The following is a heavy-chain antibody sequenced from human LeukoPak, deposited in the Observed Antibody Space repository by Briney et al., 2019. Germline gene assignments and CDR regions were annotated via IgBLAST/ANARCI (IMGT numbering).Heavy chain of an antibody. V-gene: IGHV1-46*01. CDR1: GYTFTGYY. CDR3: ARDQVLFLGVMDY. D-gene: IGHD2-21*01. Sequence: ASVKVSCKASGYTFTGYYIHWVRQAPGQGLEWMGIINPSGGSTSYAQKFQGRVTMTRDMSTSTVYMELSSLRSEDTAVYYCARDQVLFLGVMDYWGQGTLVTVSS. CDR2: INPSGGST. J-gene: IGHJ4*02.